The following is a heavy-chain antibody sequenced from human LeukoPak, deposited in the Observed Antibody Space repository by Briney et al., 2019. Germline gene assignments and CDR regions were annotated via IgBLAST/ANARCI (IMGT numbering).Heavy chain of an antibody. Sequence: GGSLRLSCAASGFTFSSYSMNWVRQAPGKGLEWVSYISSSSSTIYYADSVKGRFTISRDNAKNSLYLQMNSLRAEDTAVYYCARDNRWLRSPSGDYWGQGTLVTVSS. J-gene: IGHJ4*02. CDR2: ISSSSSTI. CDR1: GFTFSSYS. CDR3: ARDNRWLRSPSGDY. D-gene: IGHD5-12*01. V-gene: IGHV3-48*04.